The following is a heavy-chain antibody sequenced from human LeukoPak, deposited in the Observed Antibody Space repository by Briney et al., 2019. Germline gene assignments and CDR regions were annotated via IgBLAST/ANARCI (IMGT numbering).Heavy chain of an antibody. D-gene: IGHD3-16*01. CDR3: ARVGIMLTFGGFSGAFDI. CDR1: GFTFDDYG. CDR2: INWNGGST. J-gene: IGHJ3*02. V-gene: IGHV3-20*01. Sequence: GGSLRLSCAASGFTFDDYGMSWVRHAPGKGLEWVSGINWNGGSTGYADSVKGRFTISRDNAKNSLYLQMNSLRAEDTALYHCARVGIMLTFGGFSGAFDIWGQGRMVTVSS.